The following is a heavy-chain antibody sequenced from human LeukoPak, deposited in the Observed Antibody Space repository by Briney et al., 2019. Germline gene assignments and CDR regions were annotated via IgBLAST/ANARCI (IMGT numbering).Heavy chain of an antibody. CDR1: GGSFSGYY. D-gene: IGHD4-17*01. J-gene: IGHJ4*02. Sequence: KPSETLSLTCAVYGGSFSGYYWSWIRQPPGKGLEWIGEINHSGSTNYNPSLKSRVTISVDTSKNQFSLKLSSVTAADTAVYYCARIPTVTFFDYWGQGTLVTVSP. CDR2: INHSGST. CDR3: ARIPTVTFFDY. V-gene: IGHV4-34*01.